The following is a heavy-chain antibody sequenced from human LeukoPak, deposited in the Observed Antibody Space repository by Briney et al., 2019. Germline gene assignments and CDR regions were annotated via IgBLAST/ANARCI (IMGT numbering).Heavy chain of an antibody. CDR1: GYTFTDYY. CDR3: ARDQRDSSGYWFDY. V-gene: IGHV1-18*04. CDR2: ISAYNGNT. Sequence: ASVKVSCKASGYTFTDYYMHWVRQAPGQGLEWMGWISAYNGNTNYAQKLQGRVTMTTDTSTSTAYMELRSLRSDDTAVYYCARDQRDSSGYWFDYWGQGTLVTVSS. D-gene: IGHD3-22*01. J-gene: IGHJ4*02.